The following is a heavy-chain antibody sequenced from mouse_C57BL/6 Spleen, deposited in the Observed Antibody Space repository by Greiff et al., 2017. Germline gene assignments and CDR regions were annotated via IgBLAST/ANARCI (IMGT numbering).Heavy chain of an antibody. CDR1: GFSLTSYG. CDR3: ASEGILGRFAY. D-gene: IGHD4-1*01. CDR2: IWGVGST. Sequence: VKLMESGPGLVAPSHSLSLTCTVSGFSLTSYGVAWVRQSPGKGLEWLGVIWGVGSTNYNSALKSRLSIRKDHSKSQVILKMNSLQTDDTAMYYWASEGILGRFAYRGQGTLVTVSA. V-gene: IGHV2-6*01. J-gene: IGHJ3*01.